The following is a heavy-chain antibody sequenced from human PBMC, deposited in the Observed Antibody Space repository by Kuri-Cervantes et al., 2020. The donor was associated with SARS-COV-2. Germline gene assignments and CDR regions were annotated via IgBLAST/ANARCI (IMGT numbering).Heavy chain of an antibody. CDR2: IYYSGST. J-gene: IGHJ6*03. V-gene: IGHV4-59*11. CDR1: GPPPPSPH. Sequence: ESLKISCTVSGPPPPSPHWSWIRQPPGKGLEWIGYIYYSGSTNYNPSLKSRVTISVDTSKNQFSLKLSSVTSADTAVYYCARDKFYDFWGGYPEGYYYYYYMDVWGKGTTVTVSS. CDR3: ARDKFYDFWGGYPEGYYYYYYMDV. D-gene: IGHD3-3*01.